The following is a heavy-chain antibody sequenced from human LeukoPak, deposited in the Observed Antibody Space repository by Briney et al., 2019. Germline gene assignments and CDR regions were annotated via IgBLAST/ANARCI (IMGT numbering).Heavy chain of an antibody. D-gene: IGHD2-15*01. CDR1: GFTFSYYS. Sequence: GGSLRLSCAASGFTFSYYSMNWVRQAPGKRLEWVAVISYDGSDKNYSDSVKGRFTVSRDNPKNTLYLQMNSLRAEDTAVYHCAKEDCSGGGCYWGQGTLVTVSS. CDR2: ISYDGSDK. V-gene: IGHV3-30*18. CDR3: AKEDCSGGGCY. J-gene: IGHJ4*02.